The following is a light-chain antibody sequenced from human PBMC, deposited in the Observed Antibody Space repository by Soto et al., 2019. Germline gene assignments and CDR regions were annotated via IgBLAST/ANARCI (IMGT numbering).Light chain of an antibody. CDR3: SSYTSSSTLV. V-gene: IGLV2-11*01. CDR2: DVS. Sequence: QSVLTQPRSVSGSPGQSVTISCTGTSSGVGGYNYVSWYQQHPGKAPKLMIYDVSKRPSGVPDRFSGSKSGNTASLTISGLQAEDEADYYCSSYTSSSTLVFGGGTKLTVL. J-gene: IGLJ3*02. CDR1: SSGVGGYNY.